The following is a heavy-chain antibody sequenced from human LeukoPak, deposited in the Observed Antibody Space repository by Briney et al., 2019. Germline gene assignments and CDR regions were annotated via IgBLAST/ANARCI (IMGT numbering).Heavy chain of an antibody. Sequence: PSETLSLTCTVSGGSISSDYWSWIRQPPGKGLEWIAYIYYSGTTNYNPSLKSRVTISIDTSKNKFSLKLTSVTAADTAMYFCARRVASHTSPRDFFDIGGQGTMVTVSS. CDR3: ARRVASHTSPRDFFDI. J-gene: IGHJ3*02. V-gene: IGHV4-59*01. CDR2: IYYSGTT. D-gene: IGHD3-3*01. CDR1: GGSISSDY.